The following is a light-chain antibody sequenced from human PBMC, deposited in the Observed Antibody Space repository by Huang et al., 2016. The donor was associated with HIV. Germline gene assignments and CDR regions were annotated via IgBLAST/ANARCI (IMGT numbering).Light chain of an antibody. V-gene: IGKV4-1*01. J-gene: IGKJ1*01. CDR1: QTVLYSLNKKNY. Sequence: DIVMTQSPDSLAVSPGERATINCKSSQTVLYSLNKKNYLAWFQQKPGRPPKLLIYWATTRESGVPDRFSGSGAGTDFTLTINNLQAEEVAVYFCLQYYSVPQTFGHGTKVEIK. CDR2: WAT. CDR3: LQYYSVPQT.